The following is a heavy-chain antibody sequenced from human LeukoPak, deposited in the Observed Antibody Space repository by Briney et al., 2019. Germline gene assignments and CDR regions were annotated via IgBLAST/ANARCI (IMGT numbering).Heavy chain of an antibody. Sequence: ASVKVSCKASGYTFTSYGISWVRQAPGQGLEWMGWISAHNGNTNYAQKFQGRVTMTTDISTSTAYMQLRSLRSDDTAVYYCARGPYCSGGTCYSQYFDYWGQGTLVTVSS. CDR1: GYTFTSYG. D-gene: IGHD2-15*01. J-gene: IGHJ4*02. V-gene: IGHV1-18*01. CDR2: ISAHNGNT. CDR3: ARGPYCSGGTCYSQYFDY.